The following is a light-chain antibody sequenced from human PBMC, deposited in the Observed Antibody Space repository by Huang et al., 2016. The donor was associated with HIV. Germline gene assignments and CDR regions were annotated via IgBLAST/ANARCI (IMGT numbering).Light chain of an antibody. CDR3: QQYNNWPRT. J-gene: IGKJ2*01. CDR1: QSLSSN. V-gene: IGKV3-15*01. CDR2: DAS. Sequence: EIVMTQSPATLSVSPGERATLSCRATQSLSSNLAWYQQKPGQAPRLLIYDASTRATGIPARFSGSGSGTEFTLTISTLQSEDFAVYYCQQYNNWPRTFGHGTKLEIK.